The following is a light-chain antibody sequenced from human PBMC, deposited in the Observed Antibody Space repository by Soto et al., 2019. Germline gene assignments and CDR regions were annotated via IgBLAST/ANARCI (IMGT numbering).Light chain of an antibody. Sequence: EIVLTQSPGTLSLSPGERATLSCRASQSVSSSYLAWYQQKPGQAPRLLIFVASSRATGIPDRFSGSGSGTDLTLTISRQEPEDFAVYYCLQYGSPPYTFGQGTKLEIK. CDR3: LQYGSPPYT. CDR2: VAS. CDR1: QSVSSSY. J-gene: IGKJ2*01. V-gene: IGKV3-20*01.